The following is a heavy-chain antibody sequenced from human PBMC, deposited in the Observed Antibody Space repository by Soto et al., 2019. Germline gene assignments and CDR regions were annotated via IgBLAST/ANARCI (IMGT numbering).Heavy chain of an antibody. D-gene: IGHD2-2*01. CDR2: MNPNSGNT. Sequence: ASVKVSCTASRYTFTSYDINWVRHATAQGLEWMGWMNPNSGNTGYAQKFQGRVTMTRNTSISTAYMELSSLGSEDAAVYYCARGLGPRCGSTSCYQFWFDPWGQGTLVTVSS. J-gene: IGHJ5*02. V-gene: IGHV1-8*01. CDR3: ARGLGPRCGSTSCYQFWFDP. CDR1: RYTFTSYD.